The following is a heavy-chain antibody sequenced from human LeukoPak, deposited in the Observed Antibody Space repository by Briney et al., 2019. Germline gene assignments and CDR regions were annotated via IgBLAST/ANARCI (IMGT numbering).Heavy chain of an antibody. CDR1: GCSFSSYY. CDR3: AREAKVIRPERYYYHVMDV. V-gene: IGHV4-59*01. D-gene: IGHD1-1*01. J-gene: IGHJ6*02. Sequence: NSAETLSLPCTVSGCSFSSYYLSWIRQPPGKGLEWIGYIYYSGSTNYNPALKSRVTISVDTSKNQFSLKLSSVTASDTRVYYCAREAKVIRPERYYYHVMDVWGQGTTVTVS. CDR2: IYYSGST.